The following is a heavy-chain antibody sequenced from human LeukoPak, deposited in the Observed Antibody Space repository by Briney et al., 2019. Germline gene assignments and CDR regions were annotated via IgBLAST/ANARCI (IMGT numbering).Heavy chain of an antibody. CDR1: GFTFSSYG. V-gene: IGHV3-30*02. CDR3: AKGNYYDSSGYNYFDY. CDR2: IRYDGSNK. Sequence: GGSLRLSCAASGFTFSSYGMHWVRQAPGKGLEWVAFIRYDGSNKYYADSVKGRFTISRDNSKNTLYLQMNSRRAEDTAVYYCAKGNYYDSSGYNYFDYWGQGTLVTVSS. J-gene: IGHJ4*02. D-gene: IGHD3-22*01.